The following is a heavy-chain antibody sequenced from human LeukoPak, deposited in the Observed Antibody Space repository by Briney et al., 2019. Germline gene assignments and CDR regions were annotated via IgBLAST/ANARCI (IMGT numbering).Heavy chain of an antibody. Sequence: GGSLRLSCAAAGFIFDNYAMPWVRQAPGKGLEWVSRISWNTGNKDYADSVKGRFTISRDNAKNSLYLQMNSLRPEDTALYYCARDLGPGYYDFWSGTDYWGQGTLVTVSS. V-gene: IGHV3-9*01. CDR1: GFIFDNYA. J-gene: IGHJ4*02. CDR2: ISWNTGNK. D-gene: IGHD3-3*01. CDR3: ARDLGPGYYDFWSGTDY.